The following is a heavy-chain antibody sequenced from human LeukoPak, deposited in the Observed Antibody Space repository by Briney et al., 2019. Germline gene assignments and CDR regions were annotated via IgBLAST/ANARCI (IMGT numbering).Heavy chain of an antibody. CDR1: GGSLSSDTDY. D-gene: IGHD4-23*01. J-gene: IGHJ4*02. Sequence: SETLSLTCTVSGGSLSSDTDYWGWIRQAPGKGLEWIGSIYHTGSTYYNPSLKSRVIISVDTSKNQFSLKLSSVTAADTAVYYCARGRSGYGGNSGIASCDYWGQGTLVTVSS. CDR3: ARGRSGYGGNSGIASCDY. CDR2: IYHTGST. V-gene: IGHV4-39*07.